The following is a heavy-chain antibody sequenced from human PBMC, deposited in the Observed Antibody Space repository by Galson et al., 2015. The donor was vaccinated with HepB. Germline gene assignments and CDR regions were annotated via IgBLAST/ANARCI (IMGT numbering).Heavy chain of an antibody. CDR2: ISYDGSNK. Sequence: SLRLSCAASGFTFSSYAMHWVRQAPGKGLEWVAVISYDGSNKYYADSVKGRFTISRDNSKNTLYLQMNSLRAEDTAVYYCARSGSGWLVNYYYYGMDVWGQGTTVTVSS. CDR3: ARSGSGWLVNYYYYGMDV. V-gene: IGHV3-30-3*01. D-gene: IGHD6-19*01. CDR1: GFTFSSYA. J-gene: IGHJ6*02.